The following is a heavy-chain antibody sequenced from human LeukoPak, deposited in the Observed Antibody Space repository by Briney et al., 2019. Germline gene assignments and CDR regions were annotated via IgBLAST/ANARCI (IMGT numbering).Heavy chain of an antibody. D-gene: IGHD3-9*01. Sequence: GGSLRLSCAASGFTFSSYGMSWVRQAPGKGLEWVSAISGSGGSTYYADSVKGRFTISRDNSKNTLYLQMNSLRAEDTAVYYCARVPGKLRYFDWSNRYFDLWGRGTLVTVSS. CDR2: ISGSGGST. V-gene: IGHV3-23*01. CDR1: GFTFSSYG. J-gene: IGHJ2*01. CDR3: ARVPGKLRYFDWSNRYFDL.